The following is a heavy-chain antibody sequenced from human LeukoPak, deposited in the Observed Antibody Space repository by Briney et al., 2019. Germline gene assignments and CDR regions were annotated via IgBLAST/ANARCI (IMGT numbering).Heavy chain of an antibody. D-gene: IGHD5-18*01. CDR3: ATEAGNVDTAMVTNFDY. V-gene: IGHV3-21*01. CDR2: ISSSSSYI. Sequence: GGSLRLSCAASGFTFSSYSMNWVRQTPGKGLEWVSSISSSSSYIYYADSVKGRFTISRDNAKNSLYLQMNSLRAEDTAVYYCATEAGNVDTAMVTNFDYWGQGTLVTVSS. J-gene: IGHJ4*02. CDR1: GFTFSSYS.